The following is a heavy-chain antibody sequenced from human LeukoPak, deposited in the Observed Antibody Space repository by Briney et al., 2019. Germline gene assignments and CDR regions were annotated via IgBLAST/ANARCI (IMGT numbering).Heavy chain of an antibody. V-gene: IGHV4-39*01. CDR2: IYYSGST. CDR3: ARLADCSSTSCYDH. CDR1: GGSISSSIYY. Sequence: PSETLSLTCTVSGGSISSSIYYWGWIRQPPGKGLEWIGNIYYSGSTYYNPSLKSRVIISVDTSKNQFSLKLKSVTATDMAVYYCARLADCSSTSCYDHWGQGTLVTVSS. J-gene: IGHJ4*02. D-gene: IGHD2-2*01.